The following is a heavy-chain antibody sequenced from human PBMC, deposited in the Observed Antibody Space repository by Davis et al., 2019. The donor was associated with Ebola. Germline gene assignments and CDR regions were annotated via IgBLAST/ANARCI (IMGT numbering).Heavy chain of an antibody. J-gene: IGHJ4*02. V-gene: IGHV1-69*06. CDR3: ASRATGSGSYYNENYFDY. CDR2: IIPIFGTA. CDR1: GGTFSSYA. Sequence: SVKVSCKASGGTFSSYAISWVRQAPRQGLEWMGGIIPIFGTANYAQKFQGRVTITADKSTSTAYMELSSLRSEDTAVYYCASRATGSGSYYNENYFDYWGQGTLVTVSS. D-gene: IGHD3-10*01.